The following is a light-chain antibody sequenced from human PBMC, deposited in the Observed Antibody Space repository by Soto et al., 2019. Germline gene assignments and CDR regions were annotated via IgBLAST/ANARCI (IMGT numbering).Light chain of an antibody. J-gene: IGKJ1*01. Sequence: DIQMTQSPSSLSASVGDRVIITCRASQTITTYLNWYQQKPGKAPQPLIYGASTLQSGVPSRFTGSGSGTDFTLTISSLQPEDFATYHCQQAHSTPWTFGQGTKVEIK. CDR1: QTITTY. CDR2: GAS. CDR3: QQAHSTPWT. V-gene: IGKV1-39*01.